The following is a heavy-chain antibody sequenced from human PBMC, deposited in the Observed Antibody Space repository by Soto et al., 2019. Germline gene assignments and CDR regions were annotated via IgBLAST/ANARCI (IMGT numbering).Heavy chain of an antibody. J-gene: IGHJ5*01. CDR3: ARLIGNSWLDS. CDR2: INHSGST. V-gene: IGHV4-34*01. CDR1: GGSFSGYY. D-gene: IGHD2-8*01. Sequence: SETLSLTCAVYGGSFSGYYWSLIRQPPGKGLEWIGEINHSGSTNYNPSLKSRITINPDTSNNQLSLQLNSVTPDDTAVYYCARLIGNSWLDSWGQGTLVTVSS.